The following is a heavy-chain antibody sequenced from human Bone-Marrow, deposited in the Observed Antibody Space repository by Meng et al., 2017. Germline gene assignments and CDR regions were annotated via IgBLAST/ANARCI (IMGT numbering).Heavy chain of an antibody. Sequence: ASVKVSCKASGYTFTGYYMHWVRQAPGQGLEWMGRINPNSGGTNYAQKFQGRVTMTRDTSISTAYIELSRLRSDDTAVYYRASSRMHKVYCYFYVMDDWGQGTTVTVSS. CDR3: ASSRMHKVYCYFYVMDD. J-gene: IGHJ6*02. D-gene: IGHD2-15*01. V-gene: IGHV1-2*06. CDR2: INPNSGGT. CDR1: GYTFTGYY.